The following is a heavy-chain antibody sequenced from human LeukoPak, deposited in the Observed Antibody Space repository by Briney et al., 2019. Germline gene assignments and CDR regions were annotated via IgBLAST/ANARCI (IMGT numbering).Heavy chain of an antibody. CDR3: ARDQVNSGYDSNFDY. CDR1: GYTFTSYG. Sequence: ASVKVSCKASGYTFTSYGISWVRQAPGQGLEWMGWISAYNGNTNYAQKLQGRVTMTTDTSTSTAYVELRSLRSDNTAVYYCARDQVNSGYDSNFDYWGQGTLVTVSS. CDR2: ISAYNGNT. D-gene: IGHD5-12*01. J-gene: IGHJ4*02. V-gene: IGHV1-18*01.